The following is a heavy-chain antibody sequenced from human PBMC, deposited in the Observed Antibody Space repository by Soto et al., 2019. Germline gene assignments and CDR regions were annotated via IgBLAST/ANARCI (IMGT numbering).Heavy chain of an antibody. Sequence: PGGSLRLSCAASGFGISGSAMHWVRQASGKGLEWVGRIRSKANNYATTYAASVKGRFTISRDDSKNTAYLQMNSLKTEDTAVYYCTRHQDYGSGSSPYWGQGTLVTVSS. CDR1: GFGISGSA. V-gene: IGHV3-73*01. CDR2: IRSKANNYAT. D-gene: IGHD3-10*01. CDR3: TRHQDYGSGSSPY. J-gene: IGHJ4*02.